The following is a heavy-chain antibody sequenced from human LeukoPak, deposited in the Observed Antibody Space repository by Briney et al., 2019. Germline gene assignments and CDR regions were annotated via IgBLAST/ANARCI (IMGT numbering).Heavy chain of an antibody. V-gene: IGHV4-39*07. CDR1: GDSISSNSDY. D-gene: IGHD4-17*01. Sequence: SETLSLTCTVSGDSISSNSDYWGWIRQPPGKGLEWIGSAYYRGSTDCNPSIKSRVTISIDTSKNQLSLRLDSVTAADTAVYYCARDRTKHTVTTHFDLWGQGSLVVVSS. CDR2: AYYRGST. CDR3: ARDRTKHTVTTHFDL. J-gene: IGHJ4*02.